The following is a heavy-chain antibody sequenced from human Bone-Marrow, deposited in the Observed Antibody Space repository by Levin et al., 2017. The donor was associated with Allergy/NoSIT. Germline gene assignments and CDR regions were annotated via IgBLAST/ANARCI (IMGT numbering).Heavy chain of an antibody. V-gene: IGHV3-53*01. Sequence: SCAASDFTVSSNYMSWVRQAPGKGLEWVSVVYPDARTYYADSVKGRFTISRDNSKNTVYLQMNSLRAEDTAVYYCARGLPAATSYYFDFWGQGTLVTVSS. J-gene: IGHJ4*02. CDR2: VYPDART. D-gene: IGHD6-25*01. CDR1: DFTVSSNY. CDR3: ARGLPAATSYYFDF.